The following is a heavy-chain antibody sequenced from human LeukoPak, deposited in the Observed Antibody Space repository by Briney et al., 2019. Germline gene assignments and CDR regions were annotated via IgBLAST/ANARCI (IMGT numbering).Heavy chain of an antibody. V-gene: IGHV1-2*02. CDR1: GFTFTGYY. D-gene: IGHD2-2*01. J-gene: IGHJ5*02. Sequence: ASVKVSCKTSGFTFTGYYMHWVRQAPGQGLEWMGWINPTSGDTNYAQKFQGRVTMTRDTSISTAYMELSRLRSDDTAVYYCARDADIVVVPAAPLNWFDPWGQGTLVTVSS. CDR3: ARDADIVVVPAAPLNWFDP. CDR2: INPTSGDT.